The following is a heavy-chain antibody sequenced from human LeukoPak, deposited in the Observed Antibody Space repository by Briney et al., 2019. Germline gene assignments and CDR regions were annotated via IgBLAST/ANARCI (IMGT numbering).Heavy chain of an antibody. CDR1: GLTFSDFG. Sequence: GGSLRLSCAASGLTFSDFGMHWVRQAPGKGLEWVSSISSSSSYIYYADSVKGRFTISRDNAKNSLYLQMNSLRAEDTAVYYCARGSSRGGWFDPWGQGTLVTVSS. CDR3: ARGSSRGGWFDP. V-gene: IGHV3-21*01. J-gene: IGHJ5*02. CDR2: ISSSSSYI.